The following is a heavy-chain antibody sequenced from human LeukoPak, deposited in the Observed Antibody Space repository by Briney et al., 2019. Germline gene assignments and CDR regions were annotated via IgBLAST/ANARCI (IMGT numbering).Heavy chain of an antibody. CDR3: AKDGGLYGERVY. CDR1: GFTFSSYG. V-gene: IGHV3-30*18. CDR2: ISYDGSNK. D-gene: IGHD3-16*01. J-gene: IGHJ4*02. Sequence: QSGGSLRLSCAASGFTFSSYGMHWVRQAPGKGLEWVAVISYDGSNKYYAGSVKGRFTISRDNSKNTLYLQMNSLRAEDTAVYYCAKDGGLYGERVYWGQGTLVTVSS.